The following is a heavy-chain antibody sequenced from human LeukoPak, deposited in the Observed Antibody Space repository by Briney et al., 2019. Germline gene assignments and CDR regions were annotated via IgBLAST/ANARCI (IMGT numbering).Heavy chain of an antibody. CDR2: INHSGST. J-gene: IGHJ6*03. CDR3: ARLPRITMVRGVIPPLYYYYYMDV. CDR1: GGSFSGDY. Sequence: PSETLSLTCAVYGGSFSGDYWSWIRQPPGKGLEWIGEINHSGSTNYNPSLKSRVTISVDTSKNQFSLKLSSVTAADTAVYYCARLPRITMVRGVIPPLYYYYYMDVWGKGTTVTVSS. V-gene: IGHV4-34*01. D-gene: IGHD3-10*01.